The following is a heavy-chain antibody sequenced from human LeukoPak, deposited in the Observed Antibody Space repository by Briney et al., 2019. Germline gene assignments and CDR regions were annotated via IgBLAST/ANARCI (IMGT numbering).Heavy chain of an antibody. J-gene: IGHJ6*04. D-gene: IGHD2-2*02. Sequence: SVKVSCKASGGTFSSYAISWVRQAPGQRLEWMGGIIPIFGTANYAQKFQGRVTITADKSTSTAYMELSSLRSEDTAVYYCASNLGYCSSTSRHREGYYGMDVWGKGTTVTVSS. CDR2: IIPIFGTA. CDR1: GGTFSSYA. V-gene: IGHV1-69*06. CDR3: ASNLGYCSSTSRHREGYYGMDV.